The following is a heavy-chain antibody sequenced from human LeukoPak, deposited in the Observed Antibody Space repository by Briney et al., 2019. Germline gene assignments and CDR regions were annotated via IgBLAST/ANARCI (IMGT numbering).Heavy chain of an antibody. D-gene: IGHD6-19*01. CDR2: IRYDGSNK. J-gene: IGHJ4*02. Sequence: GGSLRLSCAASGFTFSSYGMHWVRQAPGKGLEWVAFIRYDGSNKYYADSVKGRFTISRDNSKNTLCLQMNSLRAEDTAVYYCAKIGAVAGHFDYWGQGTLVTVSS. CDR3: AKIGAVAGHFDY. CDR1: GFTFSSYG. V-gene: IGHV3-30*02.